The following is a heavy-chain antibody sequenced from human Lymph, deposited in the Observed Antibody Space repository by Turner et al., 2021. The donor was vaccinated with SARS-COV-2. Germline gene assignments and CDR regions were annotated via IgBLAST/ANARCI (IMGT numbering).Heavy chain of an antibody. CDR3: ARDRGGYGAYYYGMDV. Sequence: EVQLDESGGGLVRPGGYLKRSCAASGFTLSSYSMKWVRQAPGKGLEWVSYISISSITIYYADSVKGRFISTRDNAKNYMYLHMNSLRDEDTAVYYCARDRGGYGAYYYGMDVWGQGTTVTVSS. CDR2: ISISSITI. CDR1: GFTLSSYS. D-gene: IGHD2-15*01. J-gene: IGHJ6*02. V-gene: IGHV3-48*02.